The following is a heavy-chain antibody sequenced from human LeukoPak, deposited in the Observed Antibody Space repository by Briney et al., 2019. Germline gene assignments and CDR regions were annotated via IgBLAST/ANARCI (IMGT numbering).Heavy chain of an antibody. CDR1: GYMFTNYG. CDR3: ARAFTTFVVVIALEY. V-gene: IGHV1-18*01. CDR2: ISVDNSAT. D-gene: IGHD2-21*01. Sequence: ASVKASCKASGYMFTNYGIGWVRQAPGQGLEWMGWISVDNSATHYAQKFQGRVTLTADTSTGTAFMELRSPRSDDTAVYFCARAFTTFVVVIALEYWGQGSLVTVSS. J-gene: IGHJ4*02.